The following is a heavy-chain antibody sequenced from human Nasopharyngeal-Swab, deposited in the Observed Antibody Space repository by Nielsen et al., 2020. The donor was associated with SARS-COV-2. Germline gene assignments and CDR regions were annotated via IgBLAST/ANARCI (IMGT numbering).Heavy chain of an antibody. D-gene: IGHD6-13*01. J-gene: IGHJ4*02. CDR2: IIPTFGTA. CDR1: VGTFISYA. CDR3: ARDAKAAADYFDY. V-gene: IGHV1-69*13. Sequence: SVKVSCKASVGTFISYAINWVRQAPGQGLEWMGGIIPTFGTANYAQKFQGRVTITADESTSTAYMELSSLRSEDTAVYYCARDAKAAADYFDYWGQGTLVTVSS.